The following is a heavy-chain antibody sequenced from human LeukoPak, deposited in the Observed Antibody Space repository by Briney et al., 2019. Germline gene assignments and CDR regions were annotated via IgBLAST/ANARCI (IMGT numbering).Heavy chain of an antibody. Sequence: SETLSLTCTVSGGSISSGSYYWGWIRQPAGKGLEWIGRIYTSGSTNYNPSLKSRVTISVDTSKNQFSLKLSSVTAADTAVYYYAREDYDILTTEFDPWGQGTLSPSPQ. D-gene: IGHD3-9*01. V-gene: IGHV4-61*02. CDR1: GGSISSGSYY. CDR3: AREDYDILTTEFDP. J-gene: IGHJ5*02. CDR2: IYTSGST.